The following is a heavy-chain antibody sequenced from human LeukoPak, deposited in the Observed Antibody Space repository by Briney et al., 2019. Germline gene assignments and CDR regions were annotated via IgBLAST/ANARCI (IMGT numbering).Heavy chain of an antibody. CDR2: IYYSGST. J-gene: IGHJ5*02. D-gene: IGHD2-2*01. CDR1: GGSISSSSYY. CDR3: ARLGGVVVPAAMLRWFDP. V-gene: IGHV4-39*01. Sequence: SETLSLTCTVSGGSISSSSYYWGWIRQPPGKGLEWIGSIYYSGSTYYNPSLKSRVTISVDTSKNQFSLKLSSVTAADTAVYYCARLGGVVVPAAMLRWFDPWGQGTLVTVSS.